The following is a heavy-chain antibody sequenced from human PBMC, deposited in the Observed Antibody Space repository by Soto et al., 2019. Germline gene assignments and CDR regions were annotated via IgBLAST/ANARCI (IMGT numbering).Heavy chain of an antibody. CDR3: AKRRLNTITSLSDF. CDR1: GLTFRSYW. CDR2: INTDGSVA. V-gene: IGHV3-74*03. D-gene: IGHD2-2*01. Sequence: GSLILSCAASGLTFRSYWMHWVRQAPGKGLVWVSRINTDGSVAMYVDSVKGRFFISRDNSDNTLHLQMNSLRDDDTAIYYCAKRRLNTITSLSDFWGQSVQVTVSS. J-gene: IGHJ1*01.